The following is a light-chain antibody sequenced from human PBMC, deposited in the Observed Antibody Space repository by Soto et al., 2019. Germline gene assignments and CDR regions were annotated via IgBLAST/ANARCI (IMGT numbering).Light chain of an antibody. CDR3: QQYDTYWT. J-gene: IGKJ1*01. V-gene: IGKV1-5*01. CDR1: QSVGGL. CDR2: DVS. Sequence: IQVTQSPSTLSASVGDRVTLTFRASQSVGGLLAWYQQKPGKAPKLLIYDVSTLESGVPSRFSGSVSGTEFTLTISSLQPDDFATYQCQQYDTYWTFGQGTEVDIK.